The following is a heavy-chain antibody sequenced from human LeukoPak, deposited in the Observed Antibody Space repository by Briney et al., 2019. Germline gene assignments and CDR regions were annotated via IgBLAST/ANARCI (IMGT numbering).Heavy chain of an antibody. CDR1: GGSFSGYY. D-gene: IGHD1-14*01. CDR2: INHSGST. V-gene: IGHV4-34*01. CDR3: ARGRKSARTWFDP. J-gene: IGHJ5*02. Sequence: SETPSLTCAVYGGSFSGYYWSWIRQPPGKGLEWIGEINHSGSTNYNPSLKSRVTISVDTSKNQFSLKLSSVTAADTAVYYCARGRKSARTWFDPWGQGTLVTVSS.